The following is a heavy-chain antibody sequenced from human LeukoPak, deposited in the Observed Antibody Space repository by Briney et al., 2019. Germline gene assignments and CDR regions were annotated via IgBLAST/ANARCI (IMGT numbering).Heavy chain of an antibody. CDR1: GGSFSGYY. Sequence: SSETLSLTCAVSGGSFSGYYWSWIRQPPGKGLEWIGEINHSGSTNYNPSLKSRVTILVDTYKNHFSLKQSYVTAADTAVYYWARGSGSHDYWGQGTLVTVSS. CDR2: INHSGST. J-gene: IGHJ4*02. D-gene: IGHD1-26*01. V-gene: IGHV4-34*01. CDR3: ARGSGSHDY.